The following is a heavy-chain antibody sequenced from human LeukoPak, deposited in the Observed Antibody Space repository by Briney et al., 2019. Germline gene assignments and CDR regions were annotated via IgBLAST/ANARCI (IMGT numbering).Heavy chain of an antibody. CDR2: ISSSSSYI. V-gene: IGHV3-21*01. D-gene: IGHD6-13*01. CDR3: ARAAIAAAGPFDY. Sequence: PGGSLRLSCAVSGITFSSYWMSWARQAPGKGLEWVSSISSSSSYIYYADSVKGRFTISRDNAKNSLYLQMNSLRAEDTAVYYCARAAIAAAGPFDYWGQGTLVTVSS. CDR1: GITFSSYW. J-gene: IGHJ4*02.